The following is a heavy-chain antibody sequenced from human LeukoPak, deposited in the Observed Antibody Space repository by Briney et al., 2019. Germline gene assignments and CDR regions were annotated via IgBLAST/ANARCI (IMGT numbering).Heavy chain of an antibody. CDR2: INSDGSST. Sequence: PGGSLRLSCAASGFSLSSYWMHWVRQAPGKGLVWVSRINSDGSSTTYADSVKGRFTISRDNAKNTLNLQMNSLRAEDTAVYYCARELDYFYGMDVWGKGTTVTVSS. J-gene: IGHJ6*04. CDR1: GFSLSSYW. V-gene: IGHV3-74*01. CDR3: ARELDYFYGMDV.